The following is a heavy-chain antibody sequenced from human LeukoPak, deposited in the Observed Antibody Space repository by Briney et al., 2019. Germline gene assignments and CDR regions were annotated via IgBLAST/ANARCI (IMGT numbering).Heavy chain of an antibody. V-gene: IGHV1-8*01. J-gene: IGHJ4*02. CDR2: MNPDTGNT. Sequence: GASVKVSCKASGYTFTSYDINWVRQATGQGLEWMGWMNPDTGNTGYAQKFQGRVTMTRDTSISTAYMELSSLRSDGTAVYYCARKFLGSRGYYFDYWGQGTLVTVSS. CDR1: GYTFTSYD. CDR3: ARKFLGSRGYYFDY. D-gene: IGHD3-10*01.